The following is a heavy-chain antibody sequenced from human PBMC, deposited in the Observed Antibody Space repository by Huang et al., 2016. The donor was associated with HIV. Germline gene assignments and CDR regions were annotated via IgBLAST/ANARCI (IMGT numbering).Heavy chain of an antibody. V-gene: IGHV4-4*07. CDR3: AREGNDVGGGFDH. J-gene: IGHJ4*02. Sequence: QVQLQESGPGLVKPAETLSLTCSVSGGSIRNYHWSWIRQPAGKGLEWIGRMYTSGTTNYNPSLRSRGTMSLDTSKNQFSLRLTSVTAAETAVYYCAREGNDVGGGFDHWGQGTLVTVSS. D-gene: IGHD3-10*02. CDR2: MYTSGTT. CDR1: GGSIRNYH.